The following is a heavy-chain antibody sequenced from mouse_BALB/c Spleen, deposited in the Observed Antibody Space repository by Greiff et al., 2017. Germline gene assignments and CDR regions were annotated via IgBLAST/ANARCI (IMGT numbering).Heavy chain of an antibody. Sequence: DVKLVESGGGLVQPGGSLRLSCATSGFTFTDYYMSWVRQPPGKALEWLGFIRNKANGYTTEYSASVKGRFTISRDNSQSILYLQMNTLRAEDSATYYCAKDYYGSRGYYFDYWGQGTTLTVSS. CDR3: AKDYYGSRGYYFDY. D-gene: IGHD1-1*01. V-gene: IGHV7-3*02. CDR2: IRNKANGYTT. CDR1: GFTFTDYY. J-gene: IGHJ2*01.